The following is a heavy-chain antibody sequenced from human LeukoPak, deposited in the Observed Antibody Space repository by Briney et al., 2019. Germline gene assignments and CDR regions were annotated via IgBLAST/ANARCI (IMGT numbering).Heavy chain of an antibody. CDR3: TRDLGYGNGGNY. J-gene: IGHJ4*02. CDR2: LIPVFDTG. V-gene: IGHV1-69*01. D-gene: IGHD5-18*01. CDR1: GGSFSTNA. Sequence: ASVKVSCKASGGSFSTNAISWVRQAPGQGLEWMAALIPVFDTGTYSQKFQDRLTITADQSTSTVYMELSSLTSEDTAVYYCTRDLGYGNGGNYWGQGTLVTVSS.